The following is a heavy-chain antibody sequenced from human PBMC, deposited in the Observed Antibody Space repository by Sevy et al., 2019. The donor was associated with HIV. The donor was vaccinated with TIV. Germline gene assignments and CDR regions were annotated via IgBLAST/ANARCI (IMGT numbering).Heavy chain of an antibody. J-gene: IGHJ4*02. CDR1: GFTFSSYA. CDR2: ISGSGGST. D-gene: IGHD2-2*01. Sequence: GGSLRLSCAASGFTFSSYAMSWVRQAPGKGLEWVLAISGSGGSTYYADSVKGRFTISRDNSKNTLYLQMNSLRAEDTAVYYCAKDQPLEYQLQQPPGDYWGQGTLVTVSS. V-gene: IGHV3-23*01. CDR3: AKDQPLEYQLQQPPGDY.